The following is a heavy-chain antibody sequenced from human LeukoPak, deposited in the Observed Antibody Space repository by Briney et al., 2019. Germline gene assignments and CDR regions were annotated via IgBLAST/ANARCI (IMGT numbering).Heavy chain of an antibody. J-gene: IGHJ4*02. V-gene: IGHV3-23*01. CDR3: AKDQTIFGVVIIPHYFDY. Sequence: GGSLGLSCAASGFTFSSYAMSWVRQAPGKGLEWVSAISGSGGSTYYADSVKGRFTISRDNSKNTLYLQMNSLRAEDTAVYYCAKDQTIFGVVIIPHYFDYWGQGTLVTVSS. D-gene: IGHD3-3*01. CDR1: GFTFSSYA. CDR2: ISGSGGST.